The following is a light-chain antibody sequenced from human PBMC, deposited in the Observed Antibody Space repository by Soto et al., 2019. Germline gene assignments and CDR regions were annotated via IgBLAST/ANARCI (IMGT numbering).Light chain of an antibody. CDR3: QKYNSVPLT. V-gene: IGKV1-27*01. CDR2: AAT. CDR1: RGISTY. J-gene: IGKJ4*01. Sequence: IQVTQSPASGSASVGDRVTITCRASRGISTYLAWYQQKAGRVPNLLIYAATTLQSGVPSRFSGSGSGTDFTLTISSLQPEDVATYYCQKYNSVPLTFGGGTKVDI.